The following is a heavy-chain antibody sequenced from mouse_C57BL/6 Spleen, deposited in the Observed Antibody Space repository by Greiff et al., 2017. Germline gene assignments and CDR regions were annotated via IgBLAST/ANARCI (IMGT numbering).Heavy chain of an antibody. J-gene: IGHJ2*01. CDR1: GFTFTDYY. Sequence: EVHLVESGGGLVQPGGSLSLSCAASGFTFTDYYMSWVRQPPGKALEWLGFIRNKANGYTTEYSASVKGRFTISRDNSQSILYLQMNALRAEDSATYYCARYYGGSLTIDYWGQGTTLTVSS. V-gene: IGHV7-3*01. CDR3: ARYYGGSLTIDY. D-gene: IGHD1-2*01. CDR2: IRNKANGYTT.